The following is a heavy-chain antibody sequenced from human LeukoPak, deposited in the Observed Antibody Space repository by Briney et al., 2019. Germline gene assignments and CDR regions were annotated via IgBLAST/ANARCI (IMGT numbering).Heavy chain of an antibody. CDR1: GGSISSYY. Sequence: PSETLSLTCTVSGGSISSYYWSWIRQPPGKGLEWIGYIYYSGSTNYNPSLKSRVTISVDTSKNQFSLKLSSVTAADTAVYYCARHVRRSYHRYFDYWGQGTLVTVSS. CDR3: ARHVRRSYHRYFDY. J-gene: IGHJ4*02. D-gene: IGHD1-26*01. CDR2: IYYSGST. V-gene: IGHV4-59*08.